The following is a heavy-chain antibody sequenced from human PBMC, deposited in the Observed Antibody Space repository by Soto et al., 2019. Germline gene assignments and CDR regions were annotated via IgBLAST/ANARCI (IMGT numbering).Heavy chain of an antibody. D-gene: IGHD3-22*01. CDR1: GGTFSSYA. V-gene: IGHV1-69*13. J-gene: IGHJ1*01. CDR3: ARDHSLDSSGYFLPLEFQH. CDR2: IIPIFGTA. Sequence: SVKVSCKASGGTFSSYAISWVRQAPGQGLEWMGGIIPIFGTANYAQKFQGRVTITADESTSTAYMELSSLRSEDTAVYYCARDHSLDSSGYFLPLEFQHWGQGTLVTVSS.